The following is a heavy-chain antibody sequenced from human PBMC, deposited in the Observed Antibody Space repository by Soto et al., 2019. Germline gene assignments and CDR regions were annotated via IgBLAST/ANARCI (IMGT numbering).Heavy chain of an antibody. CDR2: IYSSGST. D-gene: IGHD6-19*01. V-gene: IGHV4-39*01. CDR1: GGSISSSSYY. Sequence: PSETLSLTCTVSGGSISSSSYYWGWIRQPPVKGLEWIGSIYSSGSTYYNPSLQSRVTISVDTSKNQFSLKLSSVTAADTAVYYCARGVRMIAVAGKWFDPWGQGTLVTVSS. J-gene: IGHJ5*02. CDR3: ARGVRMIAVAGKWFDP.